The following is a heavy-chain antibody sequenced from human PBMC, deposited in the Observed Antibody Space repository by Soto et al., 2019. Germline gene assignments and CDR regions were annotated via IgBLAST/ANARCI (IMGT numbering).Heavy chain of an antibody. CDR1: GFTVSSNY. V-gene: IGHV3-53*01. Sequence: PGGSLRLSCAASGFTVSSNYMSWVRQAPGKGLEWVSVIYSGGSTYYADSVKGRFTISRDNSKNTLYLQMNSLRAEDTAVYYCARLVRCRGGSSGWYYYYYGIDVWGQGNTVTVAS. CDR2: IYSGGST. D-gene: IGHD6-19*01. CDR3: ARLVRCRGGSSGWYYYYYGIDV. J-gene: IGHJ6*02.